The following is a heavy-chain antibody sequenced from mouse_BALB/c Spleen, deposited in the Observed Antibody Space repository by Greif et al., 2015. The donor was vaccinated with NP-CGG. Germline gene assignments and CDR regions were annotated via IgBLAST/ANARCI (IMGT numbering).Heavy chain of an antibody. CDR1: GFSLTSYG. CDR3: ARNFDSSVYGLAD. CDR2: IWSDGST. V-gene: IGHV2-6*02. D-gene: IGHD3-2*01. Sequence: VQLQQSGLVLVAPSQSLSITCTVSGFSLTSYGVHWVRQPPGKGLEWLVVIWSDGSTTYNSALKSRLSISKDNSKSQGCLKMNSLQTDDTAMYYCARNFDSSVYGLADWGQGTLVTVAA. J-gene: IGHJ3*01.